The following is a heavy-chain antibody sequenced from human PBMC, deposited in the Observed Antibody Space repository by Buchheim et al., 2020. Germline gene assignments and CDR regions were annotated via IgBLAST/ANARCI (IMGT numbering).Heavy chain of an antibody. Sequence: QVQLQESGPGLVKPSETLSLTCTVSGGSISSYYWSWIRQPPGKGLEWIGYIYYSGSTNYNPSLKSRVNISVDTSKNPFSLMLSSVTAADTAVYYCARAACSGGSCYLPNYYYYGMDVWGQGTT. CDR3: ARAACSGGSCYLPNYYYYGMDV. D-gene: IGHD2-15*01. V-gene: IGHV4-59*01. CDR2: IYYSGST. CDR1: GGSISSYY. J-gene: IGHJ6*02.